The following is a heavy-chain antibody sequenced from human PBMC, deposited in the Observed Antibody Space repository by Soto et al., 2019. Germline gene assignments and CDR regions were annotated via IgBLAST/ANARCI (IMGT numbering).Heavy chain of an antibody. CDR3: ARGVANTSAWPLDY. Sequence: PSETLSLTCSVSGASIYNGGSFWSWIRQSPGKGLEWIGHIHNSGSPYNNPSLKSRVTISADTSKNQFSLKLSSVTAADTAVYYCARGVANTSAWPLDYWGQGTLVTVSS. CDR2: IHNSGSP. D-gene: IGHD6-19*01. V-gene: IGHV4-30-4*01. J-gene: IGHJ4*02. CDR1: GASIYNGGSF.